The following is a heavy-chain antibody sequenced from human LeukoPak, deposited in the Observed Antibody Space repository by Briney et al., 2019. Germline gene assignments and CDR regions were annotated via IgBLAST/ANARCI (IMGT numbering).Heavy chain of an antibody. Sequence: GGSLRLSCAASGFPFSSYWMHWVRQAPGKGLVWVSRINSDGSSTSYADSVKGRFTISRDNAKNTLYLQMNSLRAEDTAVYYCARAGYSYDLGWFDPWGQGTLVTVSS. J-gene: IGHJ5*02. D-gene: IGHD5-18*01. CDR1: GFPFSSYW. CDR3: ARAGYSYDLGWFDP. V-gene: IGHV3-74*01. CDR2: INSDGSST.